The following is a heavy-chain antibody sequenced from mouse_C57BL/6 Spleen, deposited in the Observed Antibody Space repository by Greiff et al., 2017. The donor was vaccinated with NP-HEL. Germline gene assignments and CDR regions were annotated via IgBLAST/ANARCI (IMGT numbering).Heavy chain of an antibody. J-gene: IGHJ3*01. CDR1: GYSITSGYY. V-gene: IGHV3-6*01. CDR3: AREGRGCGAWFAY. D-gene: IGHD3-3*01. CDR2: ISYDGSN. Sequence: EVKLVESGPGLVKPSQSLSLTCSVTGYSITSGYYWNWIRQFPGNKVEWMGYISYDGSNNYNPSLKNRITITRDTSKNQFFLKWNSGTTEDTATYDCAREGRGCGAWFAYWGQGTLVTVSA.